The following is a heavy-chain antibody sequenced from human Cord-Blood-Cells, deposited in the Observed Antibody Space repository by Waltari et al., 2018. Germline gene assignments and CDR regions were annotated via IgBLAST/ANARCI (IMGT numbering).Heavy chain of an antibody. CDR1: GFTVSSNY. Sequence: EVQLVESGGGLIQPGGSLRLSCAASGFTVSSNYMSWVRQAPGKGLEWVSVIYSGGSTYDADSVKGRFTISRDNSKNSLYLQMNSLRAEDTAVYYCARKYSYGYYFDYWGQGTLVTVSS. V-gene: IGHV3-53*01. J-gene: IGHJ4*02. D-gene: IGHD5-18*01. CDR2: IYSGGST. CDR3: ARKYSYGYYFDY.